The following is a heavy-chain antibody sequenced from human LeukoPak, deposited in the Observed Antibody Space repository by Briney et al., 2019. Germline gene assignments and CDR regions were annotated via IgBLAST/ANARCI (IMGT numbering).Heavy chain of an antibody. D-gene: IGHD5-12*01. CDR1: GFTFSSYW. J-gene: IGHJ4*02. CDR2: IKQDGIEK. V-gene: IGHV3-7*01. Sequence: GGSLRLSCAASGFTFSSYWMSWVRQAPGKGLEWVANIKQDGIEKYYVDSVKGRFTISRDNAKNSLYLQMNSLRAEDTAVYYCARGRVDIVATTYFDYWGQGTLVTVSS. CDR3: ARGRVDIVATTYFDY.